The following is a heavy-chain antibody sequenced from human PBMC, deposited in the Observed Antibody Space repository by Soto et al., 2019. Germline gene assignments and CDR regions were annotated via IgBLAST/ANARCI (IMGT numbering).Heavy chain of an antibody. D-gene: IGHD3-10*01. CDR2: IYWDDDH. CDR1: GFSLSSNGVG. J-gene: IGHJ4*02. Sequence: QITLRESGPALVRPTQTLTLTCTFSGFSLSSNGVGVGWIRQPPGKALEWLALIYWDDDHRYSPSLKTRLTITKDTSKNQVVLTKTKLDPVDTATYYCAREMYYSTYFDSWGQGTLVTVSS. V-gene: IGHV2-5*02. CDR3: AREMYYSTYFDS.